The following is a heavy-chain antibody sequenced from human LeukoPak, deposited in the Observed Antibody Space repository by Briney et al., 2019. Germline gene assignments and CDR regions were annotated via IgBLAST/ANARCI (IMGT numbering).Heavy chain of an antibody. Sequence: SETLSLTCTVSGGSISSGSYYWSWIRQPAGKGLEWIGRIYTSGSTNYNPSLKSRVTISVDTSKNQFSLKLSSVTAADTAVYYCAGGGYGSGFDYWGQGTLVTVSS. CDR2: IYTSGST. V-gene: IGHV4-61*02. CDR3: AGGGYGSGFDY. J-gene: IGHJ4*02. CDR1: GGSISSGSYY. D-gene: IGHD3-10*01.